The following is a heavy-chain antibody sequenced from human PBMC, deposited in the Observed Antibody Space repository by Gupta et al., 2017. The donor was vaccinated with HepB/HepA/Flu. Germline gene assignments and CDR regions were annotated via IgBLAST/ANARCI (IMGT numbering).Heavy chain of an antibody. CDR2: IIPILGTA. CDR3: ARRPNGYCSSTSCEPFRAFDI. Sequence: QVQLVQSGAEVEKPGSSVKVSCKASGGTFSSYAISWVGQAPGQGLEWMGGIIPILGTANYGKKVQGRVTITADESTSTAYMELSSLRSEDTAVYYCARRPNGYCSSTSCEPFRAFDIWGQGTMVTVSS. J-gene: IGHJ3*02. V-gene: IGHV1-69*01. CDR1: GGTFSSYA. D-gene: IGHD2-2*01.